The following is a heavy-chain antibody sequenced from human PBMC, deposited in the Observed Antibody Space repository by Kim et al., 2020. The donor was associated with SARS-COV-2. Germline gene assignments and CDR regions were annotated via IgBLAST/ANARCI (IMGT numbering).Heavy chain of an antibody. V-gene: IGHV3-23*01. J-gene: IGHJ5*02. Sequence: GGSLRLSCAASGFTFSSYAMSWVRQAPGKGLEWVSAISGSGGSTYYADSVKGRFTISRDNSKNTLYLQMNSLRAEDTAVYYCAKDGGRGTYSSSWYGGDNWFDPWGQRTLVTVSS. CDR2: ISGSGGST. D-gene: IGHD6-13*01. CDR3: AKDGGRGTYSSSWYGGDNWFDP. CDR1: GFTFSSYA.